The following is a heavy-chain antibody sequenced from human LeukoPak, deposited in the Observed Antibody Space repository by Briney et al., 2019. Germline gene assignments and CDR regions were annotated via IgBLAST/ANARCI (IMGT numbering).Heavy chain of an antibody. V-gene: IGHV4-59*01. CDR3: ARTYSSDWSNFDY. CDR2: IYYSGST. D-gene: IGHD6-19*01. J-gene: IGHJ4*02. CDR1: GGSISSYY. Sequence: SETLSLTCTVSGGSISSYYWSWIRQPPGKGLEWIGYIYYSGSTNYNPSLKSRVTISVDTSKNQFSLKLSSVTAADTAVYYCARTYSSDWSNFDYWGQGTLVTVSS.